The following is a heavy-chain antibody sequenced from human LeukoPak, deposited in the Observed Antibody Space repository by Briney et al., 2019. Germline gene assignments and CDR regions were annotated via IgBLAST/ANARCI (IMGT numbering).Heavy chain of an antibody. CDR1: GGSISSYY. J-gene: IGHJ5*02. Sequence: SETLSLTCTVSGGSISSYYWSWIQQPPGKGLEWIGSIYYSGSTYYNPSLKSRVTISVDTSKNQFSLKLSSVTAADTAVYYCARNPGYSYAWFDPWGQGTLVTVSS. CDR2: IYYSGST. CDR3: ARNPGYSYAWFDP. V-gene: IGHV4-59*12. D-gene: IGHD5-18*01.